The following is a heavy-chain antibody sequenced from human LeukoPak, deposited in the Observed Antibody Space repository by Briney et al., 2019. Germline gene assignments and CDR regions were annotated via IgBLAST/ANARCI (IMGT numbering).Heavy chain of an antibody. D-gene: IGHD3-10*01. J-gene: IGHJ5*02. CDR2: IYYSGST. CDR3: ARQVGKEYYYGSGSYYTPPYNWFDP. CDR1: GGSISSYY. Sequence: TSETLSLTCTVSGGSISSYYWSWIRQPPGKGLEGIGYIYYSGSTNYNPSLKSRVTISVDTSKNQFSLKLSSVTAADTAVYYCARQVGKEYYYGSGSYYTPPYNWFDPWGQGTLVTVSS. V-gene: IGHV4-59*08.